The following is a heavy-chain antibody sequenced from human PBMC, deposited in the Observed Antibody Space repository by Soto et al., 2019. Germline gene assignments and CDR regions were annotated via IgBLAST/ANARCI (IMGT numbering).Heavy chain of an antibody. Sequence: QVQLQESGPGLVKPSQTLSLTCTVSGGSISSGDYYWSWIRQPPGKGLEWIGYIYYSGSNYYNPSLKNRVTISVDTSKNQLCLKLSSVTAADTAVYYCARWINTLYGDLFDYWGQGTLVTVSS. CDR2: IYYSGSN. J-gene: IGHJ4*02. CDR1: GGSISSGDYY. D-gene: IGHD4-17*01. CDR3: ARWINTLYGDLFDY. V-gene: IGHV4-30-4*01.